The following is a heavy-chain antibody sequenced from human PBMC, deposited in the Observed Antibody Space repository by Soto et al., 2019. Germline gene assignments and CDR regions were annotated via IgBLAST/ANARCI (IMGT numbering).Heavy chain of an antibody. Sequence: PSETLSLTCTVSGDSISSGGYYWSWIRQHPGKGLEWIGYIYYNGSTYCNPSLKSRLTIAVDTSKKQFSLKLSSVTAADTAVYYCARVVPAEYYYYYHGMDVWGQGTTVTVSS. CDR3: ARVVPAEYYYYYHGMDV. J-gene: IGHJ6*02. CDR2: IYYNGST. CDR1: GDSISSGGYY. V-gene: IGHV4-31*03. D-gene: IGHD2-2*01.